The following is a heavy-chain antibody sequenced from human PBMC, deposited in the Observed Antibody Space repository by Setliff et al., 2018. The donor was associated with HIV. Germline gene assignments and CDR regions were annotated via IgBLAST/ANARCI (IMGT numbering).Heavy chain of an antibody. CDR1: GYTFTSYA. V-gene: IGHV7-4-1*02. J-gene: IGHJ6*03. CDR2: INTNTGNP. CDR3: ARVSGAGTLNSYFYYMDV. Sequence: ASVKVSCKASGYTFTSYAMNWVRQAPGQGLEWMGWINTNTGNPTYAQGFTGRFVFSLDTSVSTAYLQISSLKADDSAMYYCARVSGAGTLNSYFYYMDVWGKGTAVTVSS. D-gene: IGHD6-13*01.